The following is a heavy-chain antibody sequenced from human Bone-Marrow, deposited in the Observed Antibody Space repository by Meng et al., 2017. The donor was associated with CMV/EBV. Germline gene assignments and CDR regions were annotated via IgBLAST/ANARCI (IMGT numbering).Heavy chain of an antibody. CDR3: AKGRYNWNY. CDR1: RFTLRSYG. CDR2: ISGSGGSA. J-gene: IGHJ4*02. V-gene: IGHV3-23*01. Sequence: GESLKISCAASRFTLRSYGMSWVRQAPGKGLEWVSSISGSGGSAYYADSVKGRFTISRDNSKNTLYLQMISLRAEDTAVYYCAKGRYNWNYWGQGTVVTVSS. D-gene: IGHD1-20*01.